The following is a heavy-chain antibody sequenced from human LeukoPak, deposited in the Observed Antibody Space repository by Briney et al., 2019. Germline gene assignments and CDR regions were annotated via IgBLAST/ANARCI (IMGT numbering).Heavy chain of an antibody. CDR1: GFTFSSYA. Sequence: PGGSLRLSCAASGFTFSSYAMSWVRQAPGKGLEWVSAISGSGGSTYYADSVKGRFTISRDNSKNTLYLQMNSLGAEDTAVYYCAKALSRYFDWLSPTDAFDIWGQGTMVTVSS. CDR3: AKALSRYFDWLSPTDAFDI. J-gene: IGHJ3*02. D-gene: IGHD3-9*01. V-gene: IGHV3-23*01. CDR2: ISGSGGST.